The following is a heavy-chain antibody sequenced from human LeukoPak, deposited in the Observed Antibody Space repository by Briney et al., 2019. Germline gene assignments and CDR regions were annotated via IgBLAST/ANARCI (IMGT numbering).Heavy chain of an antibody. J-gene: IGHJ6*04. CDR1: GYTFTSYY. D-gene: IGHD3-10*01. CDR3: ATGLWFGKYLDV. Sequence: GASVKVSCKASGYTFTSYYMHWVRQAPGQGLEWMGIINPSGGSRSYAQKFQGRVTMNEDTSTETAYMEVSSLRSEDTAVYYCATGLWFGKYLDVWGKGTTVTISS. V-gene: IGHV1-46*01. CDR2: INPSGGSR.